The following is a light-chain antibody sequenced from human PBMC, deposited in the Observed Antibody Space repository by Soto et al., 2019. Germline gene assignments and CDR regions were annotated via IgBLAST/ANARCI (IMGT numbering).Light chain of an antibody. Sequence: QSALTQPASVSGSPGQSITISCTGTIVDVGNYNLVAWFQQQPGKAPKLMIYEDSKRPSGVSNRFSGSKSGNTASLTISGIKAEDEADYYCCSYSGSRPWVVFGGWTKLTV. V-gene: IGLV2-23*01. J-gene: IGLJ2*01. CDR3: CSYSGSRPWVV. CDR2: EDS. CDR1: IVDVGNYNL.